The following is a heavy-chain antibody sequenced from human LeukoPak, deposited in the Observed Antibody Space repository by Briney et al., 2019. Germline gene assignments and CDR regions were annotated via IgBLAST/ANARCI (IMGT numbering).Heavy chain of an antibody. Sequence: PSETLSLTCAVYGGSFSGYYWSWIRQPPGKGLEWIGEINHSGSTNYNPSLKSRVTISVDTSKNQFSLKLSSVTAADTAVYYCAREGVRHHYYYMDVWGKGTTVTASS. V-gene: IGHV4-34*01. CDR2: INHSGST. D-gene: IGHD3-10*01. CDR1: GGSFSGYY. CDR3: AREGVRHHYYYMDV. J-gene: IGHJ6*03.